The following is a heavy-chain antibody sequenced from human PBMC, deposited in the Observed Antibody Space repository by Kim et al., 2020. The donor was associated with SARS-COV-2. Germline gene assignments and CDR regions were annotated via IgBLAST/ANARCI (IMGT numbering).Heavy chain of an antibody. D-gene: IGHD3-3*01. CDR2: IRSKAYGGTT. V-gene: IGHV3-49*03. CDR3: TRVGDFWSGYPDISSDWSFDL. CDR1: GFTFGDYA. J-gene: IGHJ2*01. Sequence: GGSLRLSCTASGFTFGDYAMSWFRQAPGKGLEWVGFIRSKAYGGTTEYAASVKGRFTISRDDSKSIAYLQMNSLKTEDTAVYYCTRVGDFWSGYPDISSDWSFDLWGRGTLVTVSS.